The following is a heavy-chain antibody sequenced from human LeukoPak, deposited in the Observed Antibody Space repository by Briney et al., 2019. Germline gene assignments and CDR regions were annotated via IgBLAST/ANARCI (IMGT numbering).Heavy chain of an antibody. CDR2: ISSGNSHI. J-gene: IGHJ5*02. CDR1: GFTFNIYS. D-gene: IGHD4-11*01. CDR3: APARDPDYRNTGGFDP. V-gene: IGHV3-21*01. Sequence: PGGSLRLSCAASGFTFNIYSMNWVRQPPGKGLEWVSSISSGNSHIYYADSVKGRFIISRDNAKNSVYLQMNILRAEDTAVYYCAPARDPDYRNTGGFDPWGQGTLVTVSS.